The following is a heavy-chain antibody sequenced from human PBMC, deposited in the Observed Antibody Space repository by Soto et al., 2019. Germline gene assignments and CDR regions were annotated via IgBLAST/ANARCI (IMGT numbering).Heavy chain of an antibody. Sequence: EVQLVESGGGLVQPGGSLRLSCVASGFTFSSYWMHWVRQAPGKGLVWVSSISNDGSSIYADPVKGRFTISRDNAKNTLYLPMNSLRAEDTAVYYCARLPNKSPQKWGQGTLV. CDR2: ISNDGSS. CDR1: GFTFSSYW. V-gene: IGHV3-74*01. J-gene: IGHJ1*01. CDR3: ARLPNKSPQK.